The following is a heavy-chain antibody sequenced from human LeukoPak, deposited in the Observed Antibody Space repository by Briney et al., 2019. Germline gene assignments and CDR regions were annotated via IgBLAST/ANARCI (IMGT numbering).Heavy chain of an antibody. CDR1: GFTFRSYA. CDR3: AKGQDYDFWSGYSENWFDP. V-gene: IGHV3-23*01. J-gene: IGHJ5*02. Sequence: AGGSLRLSCAASGFTFRSYAMSWVRQAPGKGLEWVSGISGSGGNTYYADSVKGRFTISRDNSKNTLYLQMSSLRAEDTAVYYCAKGQDYDFWSGYSENWFDPWGQGTLVTVSS. CDR2: ISGSGGNT. D-gene: IGHD3-3*01.